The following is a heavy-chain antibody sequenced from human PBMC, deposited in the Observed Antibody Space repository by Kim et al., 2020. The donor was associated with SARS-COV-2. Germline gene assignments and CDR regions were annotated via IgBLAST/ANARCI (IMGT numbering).Heavy chain of an antibody. J-gene: IGHJ3*02. CDR1: GFTFSSYA. CDR2: ISYDGSNK. CDR3: ARVSDVEDAFDI. D-gene: IGHD3-3*01. Sequence: GGSLRLSCAASGFTFSSYAMHWVRQAPGKGLEWVAVISYDGSNKYYADSVKGRFTISRDNSKNTLYLQMNSLRAEDTAVYYCARVSDVEDAFDIWGQGT. V-gene: IGHV3-30-3*01.